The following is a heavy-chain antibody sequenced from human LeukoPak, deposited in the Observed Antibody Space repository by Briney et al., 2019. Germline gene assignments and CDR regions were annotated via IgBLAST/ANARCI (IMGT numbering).Heavy chain of an antibody. D-gene: IGHD6-13*01. CDR3: AREIAAVDNHRFDP. CDR2: IYHSGST. V-gene: IGHV4-30-2*01. Sequence: SETLSLTCAVSGGSISSGGYSWRWLRQPPGKGLEWIGYIYHSGSTYYNPSLKSRVTISVDRTKNQFSLKLSSVTAADTAVYYCAREIAAVDNHRFDPWGQGTLVTVSS. J-gene: IGHJ5*02. CDR1: GGSISSGGYS.